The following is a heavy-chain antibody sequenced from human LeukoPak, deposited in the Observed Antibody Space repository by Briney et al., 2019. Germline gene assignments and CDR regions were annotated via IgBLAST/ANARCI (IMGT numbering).Heavy chain of an antibody. J-gene: IGHJ4*02. CDR2: ISYDGSNK. V-gene: IGHV3-30-3*01. CDR3: ARALVVVWFGEELDY. D-gene: IGHD3-10*01. CDR1: GFTFSSYA. Sequence: GGSLRLSCAASGFTFSSYAMHWVRQAPGKGLEWVAVISYDGSNKYYADSVKGRFTISRDNSKNTLYLQMNSLRAEDTAVYYCARALVVVWFGEELDYWGQGTLVTVSS.